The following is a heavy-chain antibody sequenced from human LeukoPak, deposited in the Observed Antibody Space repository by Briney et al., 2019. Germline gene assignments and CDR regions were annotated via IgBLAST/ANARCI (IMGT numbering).Heavy chain of an antibody. J-gene: IGHJ6*02. CDR3: AKDMITFGGVSGHYGMDV. Sequence: GGSLRLSCAASGFTFSSYEMNWVRQAPGKGLEWVSYISSSGSPIYYADSVKGRFTISRDNAKNSLYLQMNSLRAEDTALYYCAKDMITFGGVSGHYGMDVWGQGTTVTVSS. D-gene: IGHD3-16*01. V-gene: IGHV3-48*03. CDR2: ISSSGSPI. CDR1: GFTFSSYE.